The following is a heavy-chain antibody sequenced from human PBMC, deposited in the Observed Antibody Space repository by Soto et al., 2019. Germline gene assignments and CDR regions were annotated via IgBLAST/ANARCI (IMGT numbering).Heavy chain of an antibody. J-gene: IGHJ6*02. V-gene: IGHV5-51*01. CDR3: TATLTSATDV. CDR1: QYNFMNFW. Sequence: GESLKISCKGSQYNFMNFWVGWVRQMPGKGLEWMGIILPADSDTRFSPSFQGRVTMSVDKSTYTAYLQWSSLEASDAAIYYCTATLTSATDVWGQGTPVTVSS. D-gene: IGHD4-4*01. CDR2: ILPADSDT.